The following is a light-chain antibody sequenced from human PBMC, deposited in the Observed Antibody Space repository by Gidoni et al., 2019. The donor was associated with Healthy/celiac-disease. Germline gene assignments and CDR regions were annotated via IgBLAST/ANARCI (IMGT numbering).Light chain of an antibody. CDR2: YTS. V-gene: IGKV3-11*01. J-gene: IGKJ4*01. CDR1: QSVSSY. CDR3: QQRSNRPELT. Sequence: ESVLPQSPATLSVSPGERATLSCRASQSVSSYLAWYQQNPGQAPRLLIYYTSNRATGIPARFSGSGSGTDFTLTISSLEAEDFVVYYCQQRSNRPELTFGGGTKVEIK.